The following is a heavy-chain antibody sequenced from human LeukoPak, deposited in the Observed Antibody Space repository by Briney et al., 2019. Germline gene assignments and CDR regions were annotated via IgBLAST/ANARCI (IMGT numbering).Heavy chain of an antibody. CDR3: ARVVAVAGTSYYYYYGMDV. V-gene: IGHV4-30-4*01. CDR2: IYYSGST. J-gene: IGHJ6*02. Sequence: SQTLSLTCTVSAGSISRGDSCWGCLRQPPGKGLEWIGYIYYSGSTYYNPSLKSRVTIAVDTSKNQYSLKLSSVTAADTAVYYCARVVAVAGTSYYYYYGMDVWGQGTTITVSS. D-gene: IGHD6-19*01. CDR1: AGSISRGDSC.